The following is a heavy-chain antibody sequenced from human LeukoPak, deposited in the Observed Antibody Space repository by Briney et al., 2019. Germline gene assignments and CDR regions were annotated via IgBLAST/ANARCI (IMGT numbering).Heavy chain of an antibody. CDR2: ISGSGGST. CDR1: GFTFSSYA. D-gene: IGHD1-14*01. J-gene: IGHJ4*02. V-gene: IGHV3-23*01. CDR3: AKLESRRGISSIQGHPPFY. Sequence: GGSLRLSCAASGFTFSSYAMSWVRQAPGKGLEWVSAISGSGGSTYYAYSVKGRFTISRDNSKNTLYLQMNSLRAEDTAVYYCAKLESRRGISSIQGHPPFYWGQGTLVTVSS.